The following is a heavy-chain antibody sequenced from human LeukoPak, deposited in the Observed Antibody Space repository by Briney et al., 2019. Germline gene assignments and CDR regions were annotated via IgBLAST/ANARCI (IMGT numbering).Heavy chain of an antibody. CDR3: AKRQWLDMHFDY. CDR1: GFTFSNAW. V-gene: IGHV3-15*01. Sequence: GGSLRLSCAASGFTFSNAWMSWVRQAPGKGLEWVGRIKSKTDGGTTDYAAPVKGRFTISRDDSKNTLYLQMNSLKTEDTAVYYCAKRQWLDMHFDYWGQGTLVTVSS. CDR2: IKSKTDGGTT. J-gene: IGHJ4*02. D-gene: IGHD6-19*01.